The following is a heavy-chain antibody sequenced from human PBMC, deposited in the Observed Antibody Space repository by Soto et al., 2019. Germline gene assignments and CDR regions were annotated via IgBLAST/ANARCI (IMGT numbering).Heavy chain of an antibody. D-gene: IGHD1-26*01. CDR2: MQPSTGRT. CDR1: GHSFTSLD. CDR3: ARGVSAGVDY. V-gene: IGHV1-8*01. Sequence: QVQLVQSGAEVREPGASVKVSCTASGHSFTSLDINWVRQTAGQGLEWMGWMQPSTGRTGYAQKFQGRVTMTRDTSINTAYMELTTLTSDDTAFYYCARGVSAGVDYWGQGTLVTVSS. J-gene: IGHJ4*02.